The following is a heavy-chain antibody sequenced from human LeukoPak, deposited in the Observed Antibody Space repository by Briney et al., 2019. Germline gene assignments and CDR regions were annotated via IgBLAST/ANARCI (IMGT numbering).Heavy chain of an antibody. Sequence: GGSLRLSCAASGFNFNTNSMNWVRQAPGKGLEWVSSISSTSTYIDYADSVKGRFTISRDNSKNTLYLQMNSLTAADTAVYYCAKGVGEFGFRFDSWGQGTLVTVSS. CDR2: ISSTSTYI. J-gene: IGHJ4*02. CDR1: GFNFNTNS. CDR3: AKGVGEFGFRFDS. V-gene: IGHV3-21*04. D-gene: IGHD3-16*01.